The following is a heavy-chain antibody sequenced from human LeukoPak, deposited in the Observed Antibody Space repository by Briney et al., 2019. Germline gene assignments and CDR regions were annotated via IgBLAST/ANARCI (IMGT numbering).Heavy chain of an antibody. Sequence: ASVKVSCKTSANTFTGYYMHWVRQAPGQGLEWMGWINPNSGGTNYAQKFQGRVTMTRDTSISTAYMELSRLRSDDTAVYYCARVPNYYDSSGYYYWGQGTLVTVSS. CDR2: INPNSGGT. CDR3: ARVPNYYDSSGYYY. D-gene: IGHD3-22*01. J-gene: IGHJ4*02. CDR1: ANTFTGYY. V-gene: IGHV1-2*02.